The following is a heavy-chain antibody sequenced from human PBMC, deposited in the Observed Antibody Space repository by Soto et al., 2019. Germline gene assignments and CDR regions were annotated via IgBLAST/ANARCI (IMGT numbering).Heavy chain of an antibody. CDR3: ARSRLFYDILTDYYHHYYMDV. CDR1: GFSLSTSGMC. V-gene: IGHV2-70*11. Sequence: ASGPTLVNPTQTLTLTCTFSGFSLSTSGMCVSWIRQPPGKALEWLARIDWDDDKYYSTSLKTRLTISKDTSKNQVVLTMTNMDPVDTATYYCARSRLFYDILTDYYHHYYMDVWGKGTTVTVS. D-gene: IGHD3-9*01. CDR2: IDWDDDK. J-gene: IGHJ6*03.